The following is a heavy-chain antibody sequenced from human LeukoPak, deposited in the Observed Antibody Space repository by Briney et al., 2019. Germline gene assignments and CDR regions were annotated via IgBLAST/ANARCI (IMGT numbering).Heavy chain of an antibody. Sequence: ASVKVSCKASGYTFTGYYMHWARQAPGQELEWMGWINPNSGGTNYAQKFQGRVTMTRDTSISTAYMELSRLRSDDTAVYYCARERYGGNSGFDYWGQGTLVTVSS. D-gene: IGHD4-23*01. CDR3: ARERYGGNSGFDY. V-gene: IGHV1-2*02. CDR2: INPNSGGT. CDR1: GYTFTGYY. J-gene: IGHJ4*02.